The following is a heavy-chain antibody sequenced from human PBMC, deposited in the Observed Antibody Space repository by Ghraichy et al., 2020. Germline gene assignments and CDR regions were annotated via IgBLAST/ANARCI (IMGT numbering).Heavy chain of an antibody. D-gene: IGHD6-19*01. V-gene: IGHV3-15*01. CDR2: IKSKTDGGTT. J-gene: IGHJ4*02. CDR3: TTSFGGDSSGWDYFDY. CDR1: GFTFSNAW. Sequence: GGSLRLSCAASGFTFSNAWMSWVRQAPGKGLEWVGRIKSKTDGGTTDYAAPVKGRFTISRDDSKNTLYLQMNSLKTEDTAVYYCTTSFGGDSSGWDYFDYWGQGTRVNVSS.